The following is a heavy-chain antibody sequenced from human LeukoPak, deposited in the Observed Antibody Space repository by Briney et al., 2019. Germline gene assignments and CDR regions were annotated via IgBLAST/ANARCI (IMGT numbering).Heavy chain of an antibody. D-gene: IGHD3-9*01. CDR3: ARGFDYDILTGYYLSVWFDP. Sequence: SETLSLTCAVYVGSFSGYYWSWIRQPPGKGLEWIGEINHSGSTNYNSSLKSRVTISVDTSKNQFSLKLSSVTAADTAVYYCARGFDYDILTGYYLSVWFDPWGQGTLVTVSS. CDR1: VGSFSGYY. V-gene: IGHV4-34*01. J-gene: IGHJ5*02. CDR2: INHSGST.